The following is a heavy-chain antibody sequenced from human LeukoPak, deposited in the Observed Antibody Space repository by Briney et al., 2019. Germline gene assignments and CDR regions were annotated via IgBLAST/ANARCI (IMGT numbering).Heavy chain of an antibody. J-gene: IGHJ4*02. CDR3: ARDEKDGPLWY. CDR1: GFTFSTFA. Sequence: GGSLRLSCAASGFTFSTFAMIWVRQPPGTGLEWVSSIFPSGGEIHYADSVRGRFTISRDNSKSTLSLQMNSLRAEDTAIYYCARDEKDGPLWYWGQGILDFVSS. CDR2: IFPSGGEI. D-gene: IGHD2-15*01. V-gene: IGHV3-23*01.